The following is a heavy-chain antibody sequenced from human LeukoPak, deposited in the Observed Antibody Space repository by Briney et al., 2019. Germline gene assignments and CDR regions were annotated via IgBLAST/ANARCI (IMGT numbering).Heavy chain of an antibody. CDR1: GYTFTSYA. V-gene: IGHV1-69*13. CDR2: IIPIFGTA. CDR3: ARAPLPTNYDFWSYYFDY. J-gene: IGHJ4*02. Sequence: GASVKVSCKASGYTFTSYAMNWVRQAPGQGLEWMGGIIPIFGTANYAQKFQGRVTITADESTSTAYMELSSLRSEDTAVYYCARAPLPTNYDFWSYYFDYWGQGTLVTVSS. D-gene: IGHD3-3*01.